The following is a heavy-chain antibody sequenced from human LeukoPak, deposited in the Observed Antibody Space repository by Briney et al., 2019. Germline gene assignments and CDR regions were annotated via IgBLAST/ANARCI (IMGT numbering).Heavy chain of an antibody. CDR1: GGSISSSSYY. CDR2: IYYSGST. Sequence: PSETLSLTCTVSGGSISSSSYYWGWIRQPPGKGLEWIGSIYYSGSTYYNPSLKSRVTISVDTSKNQFSLKLSSVTAADTAVYYCARDEITMVRGVNYYYMDVWGKGTTVTVSS. CDR3: ARDEITMVRGVNYYYMDV. J-gene: IGHJ6*03. D-gene: IGHD3-10*01. V-gene: IGHV4-39*07.